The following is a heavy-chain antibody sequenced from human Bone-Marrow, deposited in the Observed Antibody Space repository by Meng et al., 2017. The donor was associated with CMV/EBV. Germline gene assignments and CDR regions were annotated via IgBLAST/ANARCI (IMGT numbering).Heavy chain of an antibody. Sequence: SVKVSCKASGGTFSSYAISWVRQAPGQGLEWMGGIIPIFGTANYAQKFQGRVTITTDESTSTAYMELSSLRSEDTAVYYCARDRDPLVAVRLGWFDPWGQGTLVTVSS. D-gene: IGHD2-15*01. CDR1: GGTFSSYA. J-gene: IGHJ5*02. V-gene: IGHV1-69*05. CDR3: ARDRDPLVAVRLGWFDP. CDR2: IIPIFGTA.